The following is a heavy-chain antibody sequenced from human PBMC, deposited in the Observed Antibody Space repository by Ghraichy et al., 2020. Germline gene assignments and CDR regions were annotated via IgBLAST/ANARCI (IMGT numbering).Heavy chain of an antibody. D-gene: IGHD2-2*01. V-gene: IGHV3-30-3*01. Sequence: GGSLRLSCVGFGFSFDGYNMNWVRQAPGKGLEWVAVISHDGNSQYYADSVKGRFTISRDNSKNTVFLQMNSLRAGDTAVYYCARDIKSSYWAYYFFAMDVWSHGTAVTVSS. CDR3: ARDIKSSYWAYYFFAMDV. J-gene: IGHJ6*02. CDR1: GFSFDGYN. CDR2: ISHDGNSQ.